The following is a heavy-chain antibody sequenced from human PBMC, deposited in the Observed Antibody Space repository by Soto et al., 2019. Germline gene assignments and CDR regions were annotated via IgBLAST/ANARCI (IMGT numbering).Heavy chain of an antibody. D-gene: IGHD1-26*01. CDR3: ARHDGRHAFDI. J-gene: IGHJ3*02. V-gene: IGHV4-39*01. Sequence: NPSEILSLTCTVSGRSIRSSSYYWGWIRQPPGKGLEWIGSIYYSGSTYYNPSLKSRVTISVDTSKNQFSLKLSSVTAADTAVYYCARHDGRHAFDIWGQGTMVT. CDR1: GRSIRSSSYY. CDR2: IYYSGST.